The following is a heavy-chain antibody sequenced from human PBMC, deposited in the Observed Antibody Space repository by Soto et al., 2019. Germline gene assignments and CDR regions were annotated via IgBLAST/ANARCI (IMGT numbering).Heavy chain of an antibody. D-gene: IGHD6-13*01. CDR1: GDSVSTGGSY. V-gene: IGHV4-31*03. CDR3: ARDGVAADGTFD. CDR2: FYYTGNT. J-gene: IGHJ1*01. Sequence: PSETLSLTCSVSGDSVSTGGSYWSWVRQLPGKGLEWIGYFYYTGNTYDNPSLESRVAISVNTSKNQFSLKLSSVTAADTAVYYCARDGVAADGTFDRGQGTVVTVS.